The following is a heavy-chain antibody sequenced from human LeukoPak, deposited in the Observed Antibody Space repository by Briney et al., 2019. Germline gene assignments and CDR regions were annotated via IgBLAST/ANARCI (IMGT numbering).Heavy chain of an antibody. V-gene: IGHV1-8*01. D-gene: IGHD3-22*01. J-gene: IGHJ4*02. Sequence: EASVKVFCKASGYTFTSYDINWVRQATGQGLEWMGWMNPNSGNTGYAQKFQGRVTMTRNTSISTAYMELSSLRSEDTAVYYCARGRWEYYDSSGYYTDYWGQGTLVTVSS. CDR1: GYTFTSYD. CDR3: ARGRWEYYDSSGYYTDY. CDR2: MNPNSGNT.